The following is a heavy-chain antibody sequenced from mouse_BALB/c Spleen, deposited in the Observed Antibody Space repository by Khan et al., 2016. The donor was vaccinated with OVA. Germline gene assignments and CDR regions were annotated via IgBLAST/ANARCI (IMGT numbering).Heavy chain of an antibody. D-gene: IGHD2-3*01. Sequence: EVKLQESGPGLVKPSQSLSLTCTVTGYSITSDYAWNWIRQFPGNELEWMGYISSSGSTNYNPALKSRISITRDTSKNQFFLQLNSVTTEDTATYYCARDGSRYNYAMDYWGQGTSVTVSS. CDR2: ISSSGST. CDR1: GYSITSDYA. V-gene: IGHV3-2*02. J-gene: IGHJ4*01. CDR3: ARDGSRYNYAMDY.